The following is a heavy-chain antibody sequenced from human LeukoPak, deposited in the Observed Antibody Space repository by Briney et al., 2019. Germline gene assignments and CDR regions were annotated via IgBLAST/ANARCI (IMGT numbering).Heavy chain of an antibody. CDR1: GGSISSYY. CDR3: ASGGVAGRWPLDY. J-gene: IGHJ4*02. D-gene: IGHD6-19*01. CDR2: IQISGGT. Sequence: SETLSLTCTVSGGSISSYYCSWIRQPAGKGLEWIGRIQISGGTNYNPSLKSRVTMSVDTSKNQFSLKLSSVTAADTAVYYCASGGVAGRWPLDYWGQGTPVTVSS. V-gene: IGHV4-4*07.